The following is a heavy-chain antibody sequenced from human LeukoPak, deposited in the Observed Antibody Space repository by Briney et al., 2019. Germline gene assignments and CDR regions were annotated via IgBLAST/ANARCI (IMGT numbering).Heavy chain of an antibody. CDR2: IKQDGSEK. D-gene: IGHD2-2*01. V-gene: IGHV3-7*01. CDR1: GFTFSSYW. Sequence: GGSLRLSCAASGFTFSSYWMSWVRQAPGKGLEWVANIKQDGSEKYYVDSVKGRFTISRDNAKNSLYLQMNSLRAEDTAVYYCARVGCSSTSCHAAYWYFDLWGRGTLVTVSS. J-gene: IGHJ2*01. CDR3: ARVGCSSTSCHAAYWYFDL.